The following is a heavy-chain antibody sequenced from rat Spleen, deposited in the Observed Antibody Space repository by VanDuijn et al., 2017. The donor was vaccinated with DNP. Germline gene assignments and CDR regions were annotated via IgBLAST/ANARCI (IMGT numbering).Heavy chain of an antibody. Sequence: EVQLVESGGGLVQPGRSLKVSCAASGFIFSNYDMAWVRQAPTKGLEWVASISNSGGSTDYPDSVKGRFTISRDNAENTIYLQMNSLRSEDTATYYCAKDRQGGYAMDAWGQGTSVTVSS. J-gene: IGHJ4*01. CDR1: GFIFSNYD. CDR2: ISNSGGST. CDR3: AKDRQGGYAMDA. V-gene: IGHV5S13*01.